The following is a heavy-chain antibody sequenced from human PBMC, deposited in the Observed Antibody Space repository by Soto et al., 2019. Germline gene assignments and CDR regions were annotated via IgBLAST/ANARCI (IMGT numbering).Heavy chain of an antibody. V-gene: IGHV3-48*03. J-gene: IGHJ4*02. D-gene: IGHD3-10*01. Sequence: GSLRLSCAASGFTFSSYEMNWVRQAPGKGLEWVSYISSSGSTIYYADSVKGRFTISRDNAKNSLYLQMNSLRAEDTAVYYCARESNYYGSGSYYGWGQGTLVTVSS. CDR1: GFTFSSYE. CDR2: ISSSGSTI. CDR3: ARESNYYGSGSYYG.